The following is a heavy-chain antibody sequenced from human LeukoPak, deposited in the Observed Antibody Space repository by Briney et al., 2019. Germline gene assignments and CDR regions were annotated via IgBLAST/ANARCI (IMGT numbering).Heavy chain of an antibody. V-gene: IGHV3-21*01. CDR1: GFTFSPYS. CDR2: ISSSISQI. D-gene: IGHD6-6*01. CDR3: ARDFAARPRWFDP. Sequence: KPGGSLRLSCAASGFTFSPYSMNWARQAPGKGLEWVPSISSSISQIYYADSVKGRFTISRDNAKNSLYLQLNSLRAEDTGVYYCARDFAARPRWFDPWGQGTLVTVSS. J-gene: IGHJ5*02.